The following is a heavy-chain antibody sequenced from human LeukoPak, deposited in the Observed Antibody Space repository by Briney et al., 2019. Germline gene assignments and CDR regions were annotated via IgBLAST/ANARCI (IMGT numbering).Heavy chain of an antibody. CDR3: ARDLRRDDTGQNAFDI. J-gene: IGHJ3*02. V-gene: IGHV3-30-3*01. Sequence: PGGSLRLSCAASGFTFSSHAMHWVRQAPGKGLEWVAVISYDGSNKYYADSLKGRFTISRDNSKNTLYLQMNSLRAEDTAVYYCARDLRRDDTGQNAFDIWGQGTMVTVSS. CDR2: ISYDGSNK. CDR1: GFTFSSHA. D-gene: IGHD3-22*01.